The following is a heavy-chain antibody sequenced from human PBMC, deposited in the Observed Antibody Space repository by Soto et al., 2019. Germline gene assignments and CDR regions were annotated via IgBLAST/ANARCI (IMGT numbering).Heavy chain of an antibody. Sequence: SVKVSRKASGGTFSSYAISWVRQAPGQGLEWMGGIIPIFGTANYAQKFQGRVTITADESTSTAYMELSSLRSEDTAVYYCARDSDPGIAVAGTPYYYYGMDVWGQGTTVTVSS. D-gene: IGHD6-19*01. CDR1: GGTFSSYA. CDR2: IIPIFGTA. J-gene: IGHJ6*02. CDR3: ARDSDPGIAVAGTPYYYYGMDV. V-gene: IGHV1-69*13.